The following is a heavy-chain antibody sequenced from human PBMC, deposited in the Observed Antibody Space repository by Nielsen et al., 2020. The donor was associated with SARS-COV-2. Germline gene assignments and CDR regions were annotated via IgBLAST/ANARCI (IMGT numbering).Heavy chain of an antibody. D-gene: IGHD3-10*01. CDR3: ARKGSGSYSPGYFDY. V-gene: IGHV1-18*01. Sequence: ASVKVSCKASGYTFTSYGISWVRQAPGQGLEWMGWISAYNGNTNYAQKLQGRVTMTTDTSTSTAYMELSSLRSEDTAVYYCARKGSGSYSPGYFDYWGQGTLVTVSS. CDR2: ISAYNGNT. J-gene: IGHJ4*02. CDR1: GYTFTSYG.